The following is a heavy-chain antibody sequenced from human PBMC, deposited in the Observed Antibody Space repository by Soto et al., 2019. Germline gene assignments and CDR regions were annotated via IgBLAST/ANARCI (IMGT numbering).Heavy chain of an antibody. CDR3: IKESNPGGLDY. CDR2: IYYSGST. D-gene: IGHD4-4*01. CDR1: GDSISSSY. Sequence: SETLSLTCTVSGDSISSSYWSWIRQSPGKGLEWIGYIYYSGSTNYNASLKSRVTISRENAKNSLYLQMNSLRVDDTALYYCIKESNPGGLDYWGQGTLVTVS. V-gene: IGHV4-59*01. J-gene: IGHJ4*02.